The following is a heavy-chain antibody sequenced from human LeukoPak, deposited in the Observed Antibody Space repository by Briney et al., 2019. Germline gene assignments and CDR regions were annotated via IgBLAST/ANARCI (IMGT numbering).Heavy chain of an antibody. Sequence: GGSPRLSCAASGFTFSDFYMTWIRQAPGKGLECLSYISPTGSDISYADSVKGRFTISRDNAKNSLYLQMNSLRDDDTAVYYCTRDPRLTDYWGQGTLVTVSS. J-gene: IGHJ4*02. CDR1: GFTFSDFY. CDR3: TRDPRLTDY. CDR2: ISPTGSDI. V-gene: IGHV3-11*04.